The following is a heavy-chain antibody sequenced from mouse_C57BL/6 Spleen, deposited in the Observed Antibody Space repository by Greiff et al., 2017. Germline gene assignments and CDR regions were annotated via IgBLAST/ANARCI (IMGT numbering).Heavy chain of an antibody. CDR2: INPNNGGT. J-gene: IGHJ1*03. V-gene: IGHV1-18*01. CDR1: GYTFTDYN. CDR3: ARRKDYYGSSRYFDV. D-gene: IGHD1-1*01. Sequence: VQLKQSGPELVKPGASVKIPCKASGYTFTDYNMDWVKQSHGKSLEWIGDINPNNGGTIYNQKFKGKATLTVDKSSSTAYMELRSLTSEDTAVYYCARRKDYYGSSRYFDVWGTGTTVTVSS.